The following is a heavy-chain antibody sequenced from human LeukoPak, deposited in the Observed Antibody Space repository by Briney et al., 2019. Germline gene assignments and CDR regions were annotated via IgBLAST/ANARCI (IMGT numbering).Heavy chain of an antibody. CDR3: ARDSCGDDCYSSYFDY. V-gene: IGHV3-30-3*01. Sequence: GGSLRLSCAASGFTFSSYAMDWVRQAPGKGLEWVAVISNDGSNKYYVDSVKGRFTISRDNSKNTLYLQMNSLRAEDTAVYYCARDSCGDDCYSSYFDYWGQGTLVTVSS. CDR1: GFTFSSYA. J-gene: IGHJ4*02. D-gene: IGHD2-21*02. CDR2: ISNDGSNK.